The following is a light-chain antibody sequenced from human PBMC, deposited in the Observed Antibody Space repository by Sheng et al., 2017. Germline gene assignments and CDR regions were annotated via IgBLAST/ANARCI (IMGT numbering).Light chain of an antibody. CDR3: SSRDSSGNHVL. CDR1: SLRSYY. Sequence: SSELTQDPAVSVALGQTVRITCQGDSLRSYYASWYQQKPGQAPVLVIYGKNNRPSGIPDRFSGSSSGNTASLTITGAQAEDEADYYCSSRDSSGNHVLFGGGTKVTVL. J-gene: IGLJ2*01. CDR2: GKN. V-gene: IGLV3-19*01.